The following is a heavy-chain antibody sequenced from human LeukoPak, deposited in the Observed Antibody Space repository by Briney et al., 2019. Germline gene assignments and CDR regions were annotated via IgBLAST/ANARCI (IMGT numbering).Heavy chain of an antibody. CDR2: IYYDDRT. J-gene: IGHJ6*03. V-gene: IGHV3-53*01. Sequence: GGSLRLSCTVSGFTVSDNSMSWVRQAPGKGLEWVSFIYYDDRTHYSDSVKGRFTLSRDNSKNTLYLQMNSLRAEDTAVYYCARVYYGSGSLHYYYYYMDVWGKGTTVTISS. CDR1: GFTVSDNS. D-gene: IGHD3-10*01. CDR3: ARVYYGSGSLHYYYYYMDV.